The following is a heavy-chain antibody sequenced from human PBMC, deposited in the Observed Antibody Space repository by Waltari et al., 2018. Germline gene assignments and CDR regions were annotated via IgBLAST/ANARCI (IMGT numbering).Heavy chain of an antibody. D-gene: IGHD1-26*01. CDR1: GGAMTNYY. J-gene: IGHJ4*02. Sequence: QVQLQESGPGLVKPSETLSLTCTVSGGAMTNYYWSWIRQPPGKGLEWVGYMYYSGTTNYTPSLKGGVTISLDTSKNQFSLRWSSVTAADTAVYYCARERYDRSGSGLDSWGQGTLVTVSS. CDR2: MYYSGTT. V-gene: IGHV4-59*01. CDR3: ARERYDRSGSGLDS.